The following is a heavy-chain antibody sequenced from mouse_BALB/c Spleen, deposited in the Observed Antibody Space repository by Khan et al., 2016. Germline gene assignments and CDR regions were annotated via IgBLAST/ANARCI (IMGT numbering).Heavy chain of an antibody. V-gene: IGHV3-6*02. CDR3: AGDSYYFDY. CDR1: GYSITSGYY. J-gene: IGHJ2*01. CDR2: ISYDGSN. Sequence: EVQLQESGPGLVKPSQSLSLTCSVTGYSITSGYYWNWIRQFPGNKLEWMGYISYDGSNNYNPSLKNRISITRDTSKNQFFLKLHSVTTEDTATYYCAGDSYYFDYWGQGTTLTVSS.